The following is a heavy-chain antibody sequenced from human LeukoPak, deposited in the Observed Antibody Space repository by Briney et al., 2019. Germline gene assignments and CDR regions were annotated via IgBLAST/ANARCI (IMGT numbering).Heavy chain of an antibody. Sequence: GGSLRLSCAASGFTFSSYSMNWVRQTPGKGLEWVSSISSSIGYIYYADSVRGRFTISRVNAKNSLYLQMNSLRAEDTAVYYCARDLVRGVTHYFGMDVWGQGTTVTVSS. V-gene: IGHV3-21*01. CDR1: GFTFSSYS. CDR3: ARDLVRGVTHYFGMDV. J-gene: IGHJ6*02. D-gene: IGHD3-10*01. CDR2: ISSSIGYI.